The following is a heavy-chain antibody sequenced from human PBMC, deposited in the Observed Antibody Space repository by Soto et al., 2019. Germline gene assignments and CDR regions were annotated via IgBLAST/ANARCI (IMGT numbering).Heavy chain of an antibody. V-gene: IGHV3-30*03. CDR1: GFTFSSYG. CDR3: ATTDIVTGYLTARFDY. J-gene: IGHJ4*02. Sequence: QVQLVESGGGVVQPGRSLRLSCAASGFTFSSYGMHWVRQAPGKGLEWVAVISYDGSNKYYADSVKGRFTISRDNSKNTLYLQMNSLRAEVTAVYYCATTDIVTGYLTARFDYWGQGTLVTVSS. D-gene: IGHD3-9*01. CDR2: ISYDGSNK.